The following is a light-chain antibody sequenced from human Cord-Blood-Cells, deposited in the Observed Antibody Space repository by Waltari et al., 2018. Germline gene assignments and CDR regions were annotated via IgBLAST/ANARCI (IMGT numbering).Light chain of an antibody. V-gene: IGLV2-11*01. Sequence: HSALTQPRSVSGSPGQSVTISCTGTSSDVGGDNYVSWYQPHPGKAPKLMLYDVSKRPSGVPERFSGSKSGNTASLTISGLQAEDEADYYCCSYAGSYTLVFGGGTKLTVL. CDR3: CSYAGSYTLV. J-gene: IGLJ3*02. CDR2: DVS. CDR1: SSDVGGDNY.